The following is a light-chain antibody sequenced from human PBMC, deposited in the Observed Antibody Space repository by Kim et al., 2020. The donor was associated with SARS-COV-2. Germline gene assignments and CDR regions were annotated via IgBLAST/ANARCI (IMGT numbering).Light chain of an antibody. CDR2: EVS. CDR1: SSGVFSSAR. V-gene: IGLV2-18*02. Sequence: GLSVTISGTGTSSGVFSSARVSWTPRPPGTAPIVMFYEVSNRPAGVPERFSGSKSGNTASLTISGLQAEDEAYYFCSSYTSSSTWVFGGGTKLTVL. J-gene: IGLJ3*02. CDR3: SSYTSSSTWV.